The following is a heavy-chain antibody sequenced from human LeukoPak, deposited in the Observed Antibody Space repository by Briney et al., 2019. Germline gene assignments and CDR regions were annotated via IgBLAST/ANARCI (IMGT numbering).Heavy chain of an antibody. Sequence: ASVKVSCKASGYTFTGYYMHWVRQAPGQGLEWMGWINSNSGGTNYAQKFQGRVTITRNTSISTAYMELSSLRSEDTAVYYCAREDYYDSGSNDYWGQGTLVTVSS. CDR3: AREDYYDSGSNDY. J-gene: IGHJ4*02. D-gene: IGHD3-22*01. CDR2: INSNSGGT. V-gene: IGHV1-2*02. CDR1: GYTFTGYY.